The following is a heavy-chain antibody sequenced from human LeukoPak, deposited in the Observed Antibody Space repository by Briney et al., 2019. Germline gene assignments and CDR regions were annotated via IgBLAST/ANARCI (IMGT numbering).Heavy chain of an antibody. CDR2: INPSGGST. D-gene: IGHD3-10*01. Sequence: ASVKVSCKASGYTFTSYYMHWVRQAPGQGLEWMGIINPSGGSTSYAQKFQGRVTMTRDTSTSTVYMELSSLRSEDTAVYYCARGGLGYYGSGSSKSRYYYYYGMDVWGQGTTVTVSS. V-gene: IGHV1-46*01. CDR1: GYTFTSYY. J-gene: IGHJ6*02. CDR3: ARGGLGYYGSGSSKSRYYYYYGMDV.